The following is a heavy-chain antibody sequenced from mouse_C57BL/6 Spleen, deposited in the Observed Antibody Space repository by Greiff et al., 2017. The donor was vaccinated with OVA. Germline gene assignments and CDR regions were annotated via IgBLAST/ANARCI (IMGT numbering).Heavy chain of an antibody. CDR2: IYPGSGST. CDR3: ARTRYYGSSPFAY. Sequence: QVQLQQPGAELVKPGASVKMSCKASGYTFTSYWITWVKQRPGQGLEWIGDIYPGSGSTNYNEKFKSKATLTVDTSSSTAYMQLSSLTSEDSAVYYCARTRYYGSSPFAYWGQGTLVPVSA. D-gene: IGHD1-1*01. J-gene: IGHJ3*01. CDR1: GYTFTSYW. V-gene: IGHV1-55*01.